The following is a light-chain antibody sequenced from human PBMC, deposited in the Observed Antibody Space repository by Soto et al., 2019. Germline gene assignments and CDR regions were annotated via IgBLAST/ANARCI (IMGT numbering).Light chain of an antibody. Sequence: QSVLTQPPSVSGAPGQRVTISCTGRSSKIGAGYDVHWYQQLPGTAPKLLIYGNSNRPSGVPDRFSGSKSGTSASLAITGLQAEDEADYYCQSYDSGLSVVFGGGTKVTVL. CDR3: QSYDSGLSVV. V-gene: IGLV1-40*01. J-gene: IGLJ2*01. CDR2: GNS. CDR1: SSKIGAGYD.